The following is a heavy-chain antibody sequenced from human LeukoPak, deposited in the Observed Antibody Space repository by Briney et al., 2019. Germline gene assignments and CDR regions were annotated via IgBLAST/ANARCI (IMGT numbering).Heavy chain of an antibody. V-gene: IGHV4-30-4*01. CDR3: ATLDNSFDH. CDR2: IFYSGTI. CDR1: GASISGSDYN. Sequence: PSETLSLTCNVSGASISGSDYNWSWLRQPPGKGLEWIASIFYSGTIYNNPSLKSRTLISVDTSKNQFSLRLTSVTAADTAVYSCATLDNSFDHWGQGTLVTVSS. J-gene: IGHJ5*02.